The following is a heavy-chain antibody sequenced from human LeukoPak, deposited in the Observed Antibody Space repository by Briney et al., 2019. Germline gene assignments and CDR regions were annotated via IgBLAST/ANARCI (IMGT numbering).Heavy chain of an antibody. J-gene: IGHJ5*02. Sequence: GGSLRLSCAASGLTFDDYAMHWVRQAPGKGLEWVSGISWNSGSIGYADSVKGRFTISRDNAKNSLYLQMNSLRAEDTAVYYCARESSWFDPWGQGTLVTVSS. CDR1: GLTFDDYA. CDR3: ARESSWFDP. CDR2: ISWNSGSI. V-gene: IGHV3-9*01.